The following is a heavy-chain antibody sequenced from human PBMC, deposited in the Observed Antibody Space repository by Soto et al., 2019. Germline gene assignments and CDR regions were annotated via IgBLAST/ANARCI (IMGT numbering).Heavy chain of an antibody. CDR3: GRDKRSGDHSYWYFDL. CDR1: GGSISNYF. D-gene: IGHD2-21*02. J-gene: IGHJ2*01. CDR2: IHYSGTI. Sequence: QVQLQESGPGLVKPSETLSLTCTVSGGSISNYFWSWIRQPPGKELEWIGNIHYSGTIDYNPSLRSRVTMSVDMSKNQFSLNLNSVSAADTAVYYCGRDKRSGDHSYWYFDLWGRGTLVTVSS. V-gene: IGHV4-59*01.